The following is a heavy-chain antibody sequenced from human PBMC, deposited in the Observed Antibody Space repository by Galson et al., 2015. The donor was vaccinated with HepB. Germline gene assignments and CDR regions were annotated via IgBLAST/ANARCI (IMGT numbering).Heavy chain of an antibody. Sequence: SVKVSCKASGYTFTSYGISWVRQAPGQGLEWMGWISAYNGNTNYAQKLQGRVTITTDTSTSTAYMELRSLRSDDTAVYYCARGLHYYDSSGYYSPNWFDPWGQGTLVTVSS. J-gene: IGHJ5*02. V-gene: IGHV1-18*04. CDR3: ARGLHYYDSSGYYSPNWFDP. CDR1: GYTFTSYG. CDR2: ISAYNGNT. D-gene: IGHD3-22*01.